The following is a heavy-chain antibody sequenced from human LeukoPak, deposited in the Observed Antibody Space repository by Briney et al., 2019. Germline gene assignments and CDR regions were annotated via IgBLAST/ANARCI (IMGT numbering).Heavy chain of an antibody. Sequence: GGSLRLFCAASGFTFSSYGMQWVRQAPGKGLEWVAVISYDGSNKYYADSVKGRFTISRDNSKNTLYLQMNSLRAEDTAVYYCAARHWSGYLDIDYWGQGTLVTVSS. CDR3: AARHWSGYLDIDY. D-gene: IGHD3-3*01. CDR2: ISYDGSNK. CDR1: GFTFSSYG. V-gene: IGHV3-30*03. J-gene: IGHJ4*02.